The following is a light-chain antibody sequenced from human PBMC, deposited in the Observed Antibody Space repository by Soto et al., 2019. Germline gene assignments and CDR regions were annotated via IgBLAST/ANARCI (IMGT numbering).Light chain of an antibody. V-gene: IGKV3-20*01. Sequence: EVVLTQSPGTLSLSPGERATLSCRASQGLTTSYLAWYQQKPGQAPRLVIYSASRRATGIPDRFSGSGSGTDFTLTISTLEAEDFAVYYCQQYGSSSTWTFGQGTKVEIK. J-gene: IGKJ1*01. CDR3: QQYGSSSTWT. CDR1: QGLTTSY. CDR2: SAS.